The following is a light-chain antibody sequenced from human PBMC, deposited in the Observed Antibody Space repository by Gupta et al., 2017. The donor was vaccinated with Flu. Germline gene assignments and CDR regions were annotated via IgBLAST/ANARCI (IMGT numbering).Light chain of an antibody. CDR3: AAWDDSLNGWV. J-gene: IGLJ3*02. V-gene: IGLV1-44*01. CDR1: SSNVGGDA. CDR2: SND. Sequence: QSVLTQPPSASGTPGQRVTISCSGSSSNVGGDAVNWYQQLPGRAPKVLIHSNDQRPSEVPDRFSASKSGTSASLTISGLQAEDEADYYCAAWDDSLNGWVFGGGTKLTVL.